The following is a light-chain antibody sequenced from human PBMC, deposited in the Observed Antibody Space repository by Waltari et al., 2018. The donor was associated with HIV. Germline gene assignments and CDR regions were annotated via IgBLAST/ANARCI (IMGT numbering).Light chain of an antibody. Sequence: SYVLTQPPSVSVAPGETPRMTCGGHNVGTKSVHGYQHKPGQAPVLVIHADNDRPPGIPDRLSGSNSGNTATLTISSVEVGDEADYFCQVWDGTSDHWVFGGGTQLTVL. J-gene: IGLJ3*02. V-gene: IGLV3-21*04. CDR2: ADN. CDR1: NVGTKS. CDR3: QVWDGTSDHWV.